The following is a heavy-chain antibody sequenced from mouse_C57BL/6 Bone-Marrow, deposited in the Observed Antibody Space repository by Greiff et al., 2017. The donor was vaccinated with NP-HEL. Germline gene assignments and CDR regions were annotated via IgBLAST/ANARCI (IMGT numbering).Heavy chain of an antibody. CDR3: AGYYGSSRYFDY. J-gene: IGHJ2*01. CDR2: LYPGSGNT. D-gene: IGHD1-1*01. Sequence: VQLVESGPELVKPGASVKISCKASGYTFTDYSINWVTQRPGQGLAWIGWLYPGSGNTKYNEKFKGKATLTVDTSSSTAYMQLSILTSEDSAVYFCAGYYGSSRYFDYWGQGTTLTGSS. CDR1: GYTFTDYS. V-gene: IGHV1-84*01.